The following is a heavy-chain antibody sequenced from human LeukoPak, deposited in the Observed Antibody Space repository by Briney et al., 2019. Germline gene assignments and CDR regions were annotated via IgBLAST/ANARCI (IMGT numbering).Heavy chain of an antibody. Sequence: PSQTLSLTCTVSGGSISSGSYYWDWIRQPPGKGLEWIGSISYSGSTYYNPSLKSRVTISVDTSKNHFSLKLSSVTAADTAVYYCARGQFLYSTGWPSTIRFDYWRQGALVTVSS. V-gene: IGHV4-39*07. CDR2: ISYSGST. D-gene: IGHD6-19*01. J-gene: IGHJ4*02. CDR3: ARGQFLYSTGWPSTIRFDY. CDR1: GGSISSGSYY.